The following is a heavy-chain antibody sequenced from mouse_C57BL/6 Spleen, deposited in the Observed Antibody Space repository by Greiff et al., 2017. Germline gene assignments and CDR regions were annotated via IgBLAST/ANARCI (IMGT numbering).Heavy chain of an antibody. CDR2: IDPETGGT. CDR1: GYTFTDYE. Sequence: VKLQESGAELVRPGASVTLSCKASGYTFTDYEMHWVKQTPVHGLEWIGAIDPETGGTAYNQKFKGKAILTADKSSSTAYMELRSLTSEDSAVYYCTPFYAMDDWGQGTSVTVSS. CDR3: TPFYAMDD. J-gene: IGHJ4*01. V-gene: IGHV1-15*01.